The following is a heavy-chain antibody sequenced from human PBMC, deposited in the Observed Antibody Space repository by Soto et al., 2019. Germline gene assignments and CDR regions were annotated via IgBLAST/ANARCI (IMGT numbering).Heavy chain of an antibody. D-gene: IGHD5-12*01. J-gene: IGHJ5*02. Sequence: EASVKVSCKASGYTFTGYYMHWVRQAPGQGLEWMGRIIPIRGIANYAQKFQGRVTITGDKSTSTAYMELSSLRSEDTAVYYCAPNPSGFLAWGQGTLVTAPQ. CDR2: IIPIRGIA. CDR1: GYTFTGYY. CDR3: APNPSGFLA. V-gene: IGHV1-69*02.